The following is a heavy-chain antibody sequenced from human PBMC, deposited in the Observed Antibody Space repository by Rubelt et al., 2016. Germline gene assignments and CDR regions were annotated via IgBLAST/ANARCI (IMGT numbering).Heavy chain of an antibody. V-gene: IGHV4-39*07. CDR3: AGDDPITFGGVIGD. Sequence: QLQLQESGPGLVKPSETLSLTCTVSGGSISSSSYYWGWIRQPPGKGLEWIGSIYYSGSTYYNPSLKRWITISVDTSRNQFSLKRSAVTAADTAVDHCAGDDPITFGGVIGDWGQGTLVTVSS. CDR1: GGSISSSSYY. J-gene: IGHJ4*02. CDR2: IYYSGST. D-gene: IGHD3-16*02.